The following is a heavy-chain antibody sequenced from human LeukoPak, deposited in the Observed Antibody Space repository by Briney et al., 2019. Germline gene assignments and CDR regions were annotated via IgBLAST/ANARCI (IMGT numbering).Heavy chain of an antibody. CDR1: GGSFSGYY. CDR2: INHSGST. D-gene: IGHD6-13*01. CDR3: ARNEGQQLSRGWFDP. Sequence: SGTLSLTCAVYGGSFSGYYWSWIRQPPGKGLEWIGEINHSGSTNYNPSLKSRVTISVDTSKNQFSLKLSSVTAADTAVYYCARNEGQQLSRGWFDPWGQGTLVTV. V-gene: IGHV4-34*01. J-gene: IGHJ5*02.